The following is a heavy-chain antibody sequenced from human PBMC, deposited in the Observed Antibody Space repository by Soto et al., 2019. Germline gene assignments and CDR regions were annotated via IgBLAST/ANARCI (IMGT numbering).Heavy chain of an antibody. CDR3: ARAPYSNAWYRFDL. D-gene: IGHD4-4*01. V-gene: IGHV3-7*03. CDR2: IKHDGSVQ. J-gene: IGHJ4*02. Sequence: PGGSLRLSCEASGFTFSGYWMSWVRQAPGKGLQWVADIKHDGSVQYYVDSGKGRFTISRDNAKKLLYLQMNGLRAEDTALYYCARAPYSNAWYRFDLWGQGTLGTVSS. CDR1: GFTFSGYW.